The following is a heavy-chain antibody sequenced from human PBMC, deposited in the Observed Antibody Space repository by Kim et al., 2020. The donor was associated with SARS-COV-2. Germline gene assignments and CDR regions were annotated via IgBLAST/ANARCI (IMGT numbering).Heavy chain of an antibody. CDR1: GGSFSGYY. V-gene: IGHV4-34*01. CDR2: INHSGST. D-gene: IGHD2-8*01. Sequence: SETLSLTCAVYGGSFSGYYWSWIRQPPVKGLEWIGEINHSGSTNYNPSLKSRVTISVDTSKNQFSLKLSSVTAADTAVYYCARRRGLGYCTNGVCPNSGGYYFDYWGQGTLVTVSS. CDR3: ARRRGLGYCTNGVCPNSGGYYFDY. J-gene: IGHJ4*02.